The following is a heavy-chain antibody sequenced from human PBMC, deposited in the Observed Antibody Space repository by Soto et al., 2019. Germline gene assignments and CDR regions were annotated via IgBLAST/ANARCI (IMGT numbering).Heavy chain of an antibody. D-gene: IGHD2-2*01. Sequence: QVQPVQSGAEVKEPGASVRVSCKASGYTFSSYVFSWVRQAPGQGLEWVAWISANSGDTNSAQKFQGRVTLTTDTSTSTAYMDLRSLTPDDTAIYYCARDFRVSCCGTRCTYFDFWGQGALVTVSS. CDR1: GYTFSSYV. CDR2: ISANSGDT. V-gene: IGHV1-18*01. CDR3: ARDFRVSCCGTRCTYFDF. J-gene: IGHJ4*02.